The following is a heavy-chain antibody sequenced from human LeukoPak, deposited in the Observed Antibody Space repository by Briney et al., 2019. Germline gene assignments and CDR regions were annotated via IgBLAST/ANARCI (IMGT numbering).Heavy chain of an antibody. D-gene: IGHD1-26*01. V-gene: IGHV4-39*01. CDR2: IYYSGST. CDR1: GGSISSSSYY. CDR3: ARHWTVGALDLGYFDY. J-gene: IGHJ4*02. Sequence: SETLSLTCTVSGGSISSSSYYWVWMRQPPGKGLEWIGSIYYSGSTYYNPSLKSRVTISVDTSKNQFSLKLSSVTAADTAVYYCARHWTVGALDLGYFDYWGQGTLVTVSS.